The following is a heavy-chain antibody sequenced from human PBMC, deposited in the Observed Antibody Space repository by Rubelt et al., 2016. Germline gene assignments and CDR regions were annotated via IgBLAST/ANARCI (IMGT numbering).Heavy chain of an antibody. CDR1: GGSISSYY. Sequence: QVQLQESGPGLVNPSETLSLTCSVSGGSISSYYWSWIRQPPGKGLEWIGYIYYIGGTHYNPSLQSRITVSIDPSTNQFTLTLTSVTAADTAVYYCARWSTKTVAVDFWGQGILVTVSS. J-gene: IGHJ4*02. CDR3: ARWSTKTVAVDF. CDR2: IYYIGGT. D-gene: IGHD1-1*01. V-gene: IGHV4-59*01.